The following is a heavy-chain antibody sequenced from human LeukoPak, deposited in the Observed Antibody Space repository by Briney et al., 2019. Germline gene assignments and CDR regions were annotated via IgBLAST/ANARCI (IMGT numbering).Heavy chain of an antibody. V-gene: IGHV3-33*06. CDR3: AKDQYIGEWFDP. J-gene: IGHJ5*02. CDR2: MWYDGSNK. CDR1: GFTFSSYG. D-gene: IGHD3-10*01. Sequence: GGSLRLSXAASGFTFSSYGMHWIRQAPGKGLEWVAVMWYDGSNKYYADSVKGRFTISRDNSKNTLYLQMNSLRAEDTAVYYCAKDQYIGEWFDPWGQGTLVTVSS.